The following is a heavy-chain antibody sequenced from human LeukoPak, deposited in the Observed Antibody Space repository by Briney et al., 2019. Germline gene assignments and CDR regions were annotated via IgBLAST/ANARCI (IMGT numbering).Heavy chain of an antibody. CDR1: GFTFSSYA. CDR2: ISGSGGST. J-gene: IGHJ5*02. V-gene: IGHV3-23*01. D-gene: IGHD3-16*02. CDR3: ANDRGNYDYVWGSYRPTNNWFDP. Sequence: GGSLRLSCAASGFTFSSYAMSWVRQAPGKGLEWVSAISGSGGSTYYADSVKGRFTISRDNSKNTLYLQMNSLRAEDMAVYYCANDRGNYDYVWGSYRPTNNWFDPWGQGTLVTVSS.